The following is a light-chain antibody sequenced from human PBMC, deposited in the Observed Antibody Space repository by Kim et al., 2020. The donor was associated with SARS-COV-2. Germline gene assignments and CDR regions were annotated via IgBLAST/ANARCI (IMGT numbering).Light chain of an antibody. CDR3: LLHFGGAQLV. J-gene: IGLJ2*01. V-gene: IGLV7-43*01. CDR1: TGAVTRGYY. Sequence: GWTVTLPSASRTGAVTRGYYPNWFPQKPGPAPRALIYRTSNKPPWAPARFSGPPLGGKASLTLSGWQPEDEAEFYCLLHFGGAQLVFGGGTQLTVL. CDR2: RTS.